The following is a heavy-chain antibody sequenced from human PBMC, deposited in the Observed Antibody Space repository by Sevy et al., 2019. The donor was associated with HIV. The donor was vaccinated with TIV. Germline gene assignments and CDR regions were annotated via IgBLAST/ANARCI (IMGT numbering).Heavy chain of an antibody. Sequence: GGSLRLSCTASGFTFGDYAMSWFRQAPGKGLEWVGFIRSKAYGGTTEYAASVKGRFTISRDDSKSIAYLQMNSLKTEDTAMYYCTRKNYGGNSDFDYWGQGTLVTVSS. CDR2: IRSKAYGGTT. D-gene: IGHD4-17*01. CDR3: TRKNYGGNSDFDY. J-gene: IGHJ4*02. CDR1: GFTFGDYA. V-gene: IGHV3-49*03.